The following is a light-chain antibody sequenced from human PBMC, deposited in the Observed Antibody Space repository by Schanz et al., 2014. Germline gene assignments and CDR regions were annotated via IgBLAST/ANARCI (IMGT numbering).Light chain of an antibody. CDR2: EGS. V-gene: IGLV2-14*01. CDR1: SSDVGGYNY. J-gene: IGLJ1*01. Sequence: QSVLTQPPSVSGSPGQSVTISCTGTSSDVGGYNYVSWYQQHPGKAPKLMIYEGSKRPSGVSNRFSGSKSGNTASLTISGLQAEDEADYYCCSYTNRSTPYVFGTGTKLTVL. CDR3: CSYTNRSTPYV.